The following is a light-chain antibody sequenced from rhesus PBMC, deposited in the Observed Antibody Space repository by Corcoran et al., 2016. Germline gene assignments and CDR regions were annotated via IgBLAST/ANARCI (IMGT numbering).Light chain of an antibody. V-gene: IGKV3-35*01. CDR3: QQESNWPLT. CDR2: GKS. CDR1: QSVNSN. J-gene: IGKJ4*01. Sequence: EIVMTQSPATLSLSPGERATLSCRASQSVNSNLAWYQQQPGQPPRLLIYGKSARAPGIPDRFSCGGSGTDCTLTSSSLEPEDVGVYYCQQESNWPLTFGGGTKVEIK.